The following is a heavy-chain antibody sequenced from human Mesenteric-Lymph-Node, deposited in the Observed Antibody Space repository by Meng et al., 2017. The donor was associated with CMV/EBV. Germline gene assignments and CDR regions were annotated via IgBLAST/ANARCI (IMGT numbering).Heavy chain of an antibody. CDR3: ARERGWGTLMYYFDY. D-gene: IGHD6-19*01. V-gene: IGHV4-34*01. CDR1: GGSFSGYY. Sequence: VYGGSFSGYYWSWIRQPPGKGLEWMGEINHSGSTNYNPSLKSRVTISVDTSKNQFSLKLSSVTAADTAVYYCARERGWGTLMYYFDYWGQGTLVTVSS. J-gene: IGHJ4*02. CDR2: INHSGST.